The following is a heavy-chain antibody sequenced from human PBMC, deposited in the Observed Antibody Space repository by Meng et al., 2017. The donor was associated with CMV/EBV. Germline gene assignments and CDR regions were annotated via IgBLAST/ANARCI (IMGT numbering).Heavy chain of an antibody. CDR1: GFTFSSYS. Sequence: GGSLRLSCAASGFTFSSYSMNWVRQAPGKGLEWVSAISGSGGSTDYADSVKGQFTISRDNSKNTLDLQMNSLRAEDTAVYYCAKLGSRYCSSTSCYTRNDAFDIWGQGTMVTVSS. J-gene: IGHJ3*02. D-gene: IGHD2-2*01. CDR3: AKLGSRYCSSTSCYTRNDAFDI. V-gene: IGHV3-23*01. CDR2: ISGSGGST.